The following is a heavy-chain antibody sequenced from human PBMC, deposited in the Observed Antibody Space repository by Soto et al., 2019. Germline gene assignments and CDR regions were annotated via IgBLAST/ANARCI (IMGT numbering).Heavy chain of an antibody. CDR1: GGSISSFY. V-gene: IGHV4-59*01. D-gene: IGHD1-26*01. J-gene: IGHJ6*01. CDR3: ARDNMLSVGATPEKYYYYHGLDV. CDR2: IYYSGST. Sequence: SEILSLTCTVSGGSISSFYWSWIRQPPGKGLEWIGYIYYSGSTNYNPSLKSRVTISVDTSKNQFSLKLSSVTAADTAVYYCARDNMLSVGATPEKYYYYHGLDVWVQGTTVTVSS.